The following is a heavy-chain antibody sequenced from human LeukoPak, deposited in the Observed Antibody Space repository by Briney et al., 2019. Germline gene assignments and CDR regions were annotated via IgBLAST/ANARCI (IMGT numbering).Heavy chain of an antibody. CDR2: INPDRGGA. Sequence: ASVKVSCKAPGNTFAGHNIHWMRQAPGQGLELMGWINPDRGGADYARQFQGRVTMTSDTSIRAAYMELSSLVSEDSAVYFCAISIQAAAIPAFDYWGQGALVTVSS. CDR3: AISIQAAAIPAFDY. V-gene: IGHV1-2*02. D-gene: IGHD6-25*01. CDR1: GNTFAGHN. J-gene: IGHJ4*02.